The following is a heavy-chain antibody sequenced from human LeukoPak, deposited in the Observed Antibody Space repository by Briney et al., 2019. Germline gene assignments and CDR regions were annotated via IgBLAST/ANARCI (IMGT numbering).Heavy chain of an antibody. CDR3: ARDRGSYYSYYYYYMDV. CDR1: GGSISSYY. V-gene: IGHV4-59*12. J-gene: IGHJ6*03. D-gene: IGHD1-26*01. CDR2: IYYSGST. Sequence: PSETLSLTCAVSGGSISSYYWSWIRQPPGKGLEWNGYIYYSGSTNYNPSLKSRVTISVDTAKNQFSLKLSSVTAADTAVYYCARDRGSYYSYYYYYMDVWGKGTTVTVSS.